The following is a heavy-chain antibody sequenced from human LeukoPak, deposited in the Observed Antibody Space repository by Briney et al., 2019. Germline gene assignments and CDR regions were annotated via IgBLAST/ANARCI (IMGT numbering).Heavy chain of an antibody. V-gene: IGHV1-2*06. CDR1: GYTCTGYY. D-gene: IGHD2-2*01. J-gene: IGHJ4*02. CDR3: ARKLGYCSSTSCYLFDY. CDR2: INPNSGGT. Sequence: ASVKVSCKASGYTCTGYYMHWVRQAPGQGLEWMGRINPNSGGTKYAQKFQGRVTMTKDTSISTAYMELSRLRSDDTAVYYCARKLGYCSSTSCYLFDYWGQGTLVTVSS.